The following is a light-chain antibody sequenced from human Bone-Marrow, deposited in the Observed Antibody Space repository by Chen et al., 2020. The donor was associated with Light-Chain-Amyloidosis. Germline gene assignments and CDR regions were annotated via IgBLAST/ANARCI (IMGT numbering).Light chain of an antibody. CDR2: DVS. J-gene: IGKJ2*01. V-gene: IGKV3-11*01. CDR1: QTVGSF. CDR3: QQRSNWPPMYT. Sequence: EILLTQSPATLPLSPGERATLSCRASQTVGSFFAGYQLKPGQAPRLVIYDVSKRASGIPARFSGGESGTDFTLTISSLEPEDFAVYYCQQRSNWPPMYTFGQGTKLEIK.